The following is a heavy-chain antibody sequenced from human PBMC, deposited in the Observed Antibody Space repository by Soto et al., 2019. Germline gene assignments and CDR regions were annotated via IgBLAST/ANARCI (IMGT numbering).Heavy chain of an antibody. V-gene: IGHV3-49*03. CDR2: IRSKAYGGTT. CDR3: AGGSGWLFDS. Sequence: GGSLRLSCTASGFTFGAYALSWFRQAPGKGLEWVGFIRSKAYGGTTEYAASVNGRFTISRDDSKSIAYLQMNSLKTEDTAVYYCAGGSGWLFDSWGQGTPVTVSS. J-gene: IGHJ4*02. D-gene: IGHD6-19*01. CDR1: GFTFGAYA.